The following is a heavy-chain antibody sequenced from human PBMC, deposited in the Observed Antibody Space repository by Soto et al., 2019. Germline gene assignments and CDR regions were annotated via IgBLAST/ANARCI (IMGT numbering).Heavy chain of an antibody. CDR3: AREAAALGNDY. V-gene: IGHV1-8*01. D-gene: IGHD2-2*01. J-gene: IGHJ4*02. CDR2: MNPNSGNT. Sequence: ASVQVSCKASGYTYTSYDINWVRQATGQGLEWMGWMNPNSGNTGYAQKFQGRATMNRNTSISTAYMELSSLRSEDTAVYYCAREAAALGNDYWGQGTLVTVSS. CDR1: GYTYTSYD.